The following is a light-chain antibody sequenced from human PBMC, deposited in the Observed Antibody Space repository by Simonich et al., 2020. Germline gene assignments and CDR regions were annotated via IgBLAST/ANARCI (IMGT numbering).Light chain of an antibody. J-gene: IGLJ3*02. V-gene: IGLV2-23*03. CDR3: CSYTGSSTFNWV. CDR1: ISDVGSYNL. Sequence: QSALTQPASVSGSPGQSITISCTGTISDVGSYNLVSWYQQHPGKAPKLMIYEGSKRPSGVSNRITDSKSGNTASLTISGLQAEDEADYYCCSYTGSSTFNWVFGGGTKLTVL. CDR2: EGS.